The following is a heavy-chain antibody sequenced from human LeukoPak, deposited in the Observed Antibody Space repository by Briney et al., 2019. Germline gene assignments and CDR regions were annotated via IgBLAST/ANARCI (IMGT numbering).Heavy chain of an antibody. D-gene: IGHD2-2*01. CDR1: GFTFSNYG. CDR2: IRSDGINK. V-gene: IGHV3-33*08. Sequence: PGRSLRLSCAASGFTFSNYGMHWVRQAPGKGLEWVAFIRSDGINKYHADSVKGRFTISRDNSKNTLYLQMNSLRAEDTAVYYCARGCSSTSCGFDYWGQGTLVTVSS. J-gene: IGHJ4*02. CDR3: ARGCSSTSCGFDY.